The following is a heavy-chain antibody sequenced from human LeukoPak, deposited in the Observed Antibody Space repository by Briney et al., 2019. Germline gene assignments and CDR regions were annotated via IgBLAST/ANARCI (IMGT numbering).Heavy chain of an antibody. D-gene: IGHD4-23*01. CDR1: GYTFTGYY. J-gene: IGHJ4*02. CDR2: INPNSGGT. V-gene: IGHV1-2*02. CDR3: ARDYGGNLFHFDY. Sequence: ASVKVSCKASGYTFTGYYMHWVRQAPGQGLEWMGWINPNSGGTNYAQKFQGRVTMTRDTSISTAYMELSRLRSDDTAVYYCARDYGGNLFHFDYWGQGTLVTVSS.